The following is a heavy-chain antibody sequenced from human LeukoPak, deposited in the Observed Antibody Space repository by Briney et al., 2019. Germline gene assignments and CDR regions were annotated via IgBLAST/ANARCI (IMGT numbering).Heavy chain of an antibody. J-gene: IGHJ6*02. Sequence: GRSLRLSSAASGFTFSSYSMHWVRQAPGKWLEWVAAISYDGSNKYYADSVKGRFTISRDNSKNTLYLQMNSLRAEDTAVYYCAREKESSGWSFPSDYCYGMDVWGQGTTVTVSS. CDR2: ISYDGSNK. V-gene: IGHV3-30-3*01. CDR3: AREKESSGWSFPSDYCYGMDV. CDR1: GFTFSSYS. D-gene: IGHD6-19*01.